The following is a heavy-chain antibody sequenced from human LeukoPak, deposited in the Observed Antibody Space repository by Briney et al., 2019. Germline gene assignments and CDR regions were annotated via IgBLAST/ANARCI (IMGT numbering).Heavy chain of an antibody. CDR1: GFTIGNRA. CDR2: NIGSGGTT. V-gene: IGHV3-23*01. D-gene: IGHD5-18*01. J-gene: IGHJ4*02. Sequence: GGSLRLSCAASGFTIGNRAMGWFRQASGKGLEWVSLNIGSGGTTYYAGSVKGRFTVFRDTSRNTLHLQMNNLRAEDTALYYCARRGYNYGQFDSWGPGTLVTVSS. CDR3: ARRGYNYGQFDS.